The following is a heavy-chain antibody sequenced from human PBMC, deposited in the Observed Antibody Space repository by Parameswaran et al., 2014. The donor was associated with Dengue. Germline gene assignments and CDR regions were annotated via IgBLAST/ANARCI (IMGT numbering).Heavy chain of an antibody. Sequence: SCAASRIRPSVAYAMHWVRQAPGKGLEWVAVISYDGSNKYYADSVKGRFTISRDNSKNTLYLQMNSLRAEDTAVYYCARDWESEYSSSYFDYWGQGTLVTVSS. J-gene: IGHJ4*02. V-gene: IGHV3-30*04. CDR2: ISYDGSNK. CDR1: RIRPSVAYA. CDR3: ARDWESEYSSSYFDY. D-gene: IGHD6-6*01.